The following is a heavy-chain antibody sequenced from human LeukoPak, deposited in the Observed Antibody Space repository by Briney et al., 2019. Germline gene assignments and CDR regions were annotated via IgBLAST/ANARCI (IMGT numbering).Heavy chain of an antibody. CDR3: AKVDGSGSYYDYYMDV. CDR1: GFTFSSYG. D-gene: IGHD3-10*01. V-gene: IGHV3-33*06. Sequence: GGSLRLSCAASGFTFSSYGMHWVRQAPGKGLEWVAVIWYDGSNKYYADSVKDRFTISRDNSKNTLYLQMNSLRAEDTAVYYCAKVDGSGSYYDYYMDVWGKGTTVTVSS. CDR2: IWYDGSNK. J-gene: IGHJ6*03.